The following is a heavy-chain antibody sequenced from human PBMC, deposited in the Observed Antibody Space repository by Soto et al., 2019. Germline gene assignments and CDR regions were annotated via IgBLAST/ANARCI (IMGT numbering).Heavy chain of an antibody. J-gene: IGHJ5*02. Sequence: GGSLRLSCAASGFTVSNNYMTWVRQAPGKGLEWVAVIQDGGSISYADSVSDRFTISRDNAKNTLFLEMNSLIPEDSAVYFCARDRPDALPITDRPMFDLWGQGTLVTVSS. CDR2: IQDGGSI. V-gene: IGHV3-66*01. CDR3: ARDRPDALPITDRPMFDL. D-gene: IGHD2-21*01. CDR1: GFTVSNNY.